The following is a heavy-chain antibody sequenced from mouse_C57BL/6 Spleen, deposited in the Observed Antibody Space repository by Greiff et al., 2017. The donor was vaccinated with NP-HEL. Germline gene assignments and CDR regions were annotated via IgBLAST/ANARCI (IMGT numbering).Heavy chain of an antibody. CDR3: ARGGFITTVVTTGAMDY. CDR1: GYAFTNYL. V-gene: IGHV1-54*01. Sequence: QVQLQQSGAELVRPGTSVKVSCKASGYAFTNYLLEWVKQRPGQGLEWIGVINPGSGGTNYNEKFKGKATLTADKSSSTAYMQLSSLTSEDSAVYFCARGGFITTVVTTGAMDYWGQGTSVTVSS. D-gene: IGHD1-1*01. J-gene: IGHJ4*01. CDR2: INPGSGGT.